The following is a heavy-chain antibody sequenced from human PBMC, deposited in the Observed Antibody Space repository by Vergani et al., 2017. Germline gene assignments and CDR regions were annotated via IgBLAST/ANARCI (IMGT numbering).Heavy chain of an antibody. V-gene: IGHV6-1*01. CDR1: GDSVPSNSAA. CDR2: TYYRSKWYN. J-gene: IGHJ6*02. CDR3: AREGTGATTFAYYYYGMDV. Sequence: QVQLQQSGPGLVKPSQTLSLTCAISGDSVPSNSAAWNWIRQSPSRGLEWLGRTYYRSKWYNDYAVSVKSRLTISPDTAKNQFSLQLNSVTPEDTAVYYCAREGTGATTFAYYYYGMDVWGQGTTVTVSS. D-gene: IGHD1-26*01.